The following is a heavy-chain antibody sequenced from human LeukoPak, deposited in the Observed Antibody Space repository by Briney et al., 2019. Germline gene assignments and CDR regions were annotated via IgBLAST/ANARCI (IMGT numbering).Heavy chain of an antibody. Sequence: GGSLRLSCAASGFIFSSYSMNWVRQAPGKGLEWVSTISGSGDNTYYADSVKGRFTISRDNSKNTLSLHMNTLRAEDTAVYYCAKDLLQTFFFDSSGYYSDAFGMWGQGTMVTVSP. J-gene: IGHJ3*02. V-gene: IGHV3-23*01. CDR1: GFIFSSYS. CDR3: AKDLLQTFFFDSSGYYSDAFGM. D-gene: IGHD3-22*01. CDR2: ISGSGDNT.